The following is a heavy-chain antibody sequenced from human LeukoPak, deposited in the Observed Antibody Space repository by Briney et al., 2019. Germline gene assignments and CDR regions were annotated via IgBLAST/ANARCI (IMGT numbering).Heavy chain of an antibody. CDR1: GYTFTSYA. V-gene: IGHV1-2*02. D-gene: IGHD3-22*01. CDR3: ARAYYYDSSGYFDY. CDR2: INPNSGGT. J-gene: IGHJ4*02. Sequence: GASVKVSCKASGYTFTSYAMNWVRQAPGQGLEWMGWINPNSGGTNYAQKFQGRVTMTRDTSISTAYMELSRLRSDDTAVYYCARAYYYDSSGYFDYWGQGTLVTVSS.